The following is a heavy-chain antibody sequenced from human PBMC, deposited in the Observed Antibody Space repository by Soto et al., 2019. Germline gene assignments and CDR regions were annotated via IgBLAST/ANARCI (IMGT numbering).Heavy chain of an antibody. CDR2: TYYRSKWYN. CDR1: GDSVSSNSAA. V-gene: IGHV6-1*01. CDR3: ARGTPYDYIWGSHALDY. D-gene: IGHD3-16*01. J-gene: IGHJ4*02. Sequence: QSQTLSLTCAISGDSVSSNSAAWNWIRQSPSRGLEWLGRTYYRSKWYNDYAVSVKSRITINPDTSKNQFSLQLNSVTPEDTAVYYCARGTPYDYIWGSHALDYWGQGTLVTVSS.